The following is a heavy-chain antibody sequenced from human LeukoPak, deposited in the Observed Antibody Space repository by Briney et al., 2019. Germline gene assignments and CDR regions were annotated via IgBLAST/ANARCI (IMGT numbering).Heavy chain of an antibody. J-gene: IGHJ6*02. CDR3: YRGYSGTGV. CDR1: GFTFSSYW. D-gene: IGHD4-11*01. V-gene: IGHV3-72*01. Sequence: PGGSLRLSCAASGFTFSSYWMSWVRQAPGKGLEWVGRIRRKATGDTTEYAASVKGRFIISRDDSKNSMYLRMNSLKTEDTAVYYCYRGYSGTGVWGQGTTVTISS. CDR2: IRRKATGDTT.